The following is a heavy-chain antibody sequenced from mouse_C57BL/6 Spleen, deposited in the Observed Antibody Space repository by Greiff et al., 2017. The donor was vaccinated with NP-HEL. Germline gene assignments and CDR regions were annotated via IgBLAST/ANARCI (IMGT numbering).Heavy chain of an antibody. CDR2: ISGGGGNT. V-gene: IGHV5-9*01. CDR3: ARQRDYGSSYVDWYFDV. J-gene: IGHJ1*03. CDR1: GFTFSSYT. Sequence: EVMLVESGGGLVKPGGSLKLSCAASGFTFSSYTMSWVRQTPEKRLEWVATISGGGGNTYYPDSVKGRFTISRDNAKNTLYLQMSSLRSEDTALYYCARQRDYGSSYVDWYFDVWGTGTTVTVSS. D-gene: IGHD1-1*01.